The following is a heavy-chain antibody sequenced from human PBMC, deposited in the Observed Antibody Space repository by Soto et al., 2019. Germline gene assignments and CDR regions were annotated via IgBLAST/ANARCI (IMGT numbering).Heavy chain of an antibody. CDR2: ISGDSSRT. V-gene: IGHV3-23*01. D-gene: IGHD4-17*01. CDR3: ATEANVDYIGAFDS. J-gene: IGHJ3*01. CDR1: GFTFRNYA. Sequence: EVQLLESGGGLVQPGGSLRVSCAGSGFTFRNYAMTWVRQAPGKGLEWISSISGDSSRTDYADSVRGRFTVSRDNTKNTLYLQMYCLRAEDTAIYFCATEANVDYIGAFDSWGQGAMVTVSS.